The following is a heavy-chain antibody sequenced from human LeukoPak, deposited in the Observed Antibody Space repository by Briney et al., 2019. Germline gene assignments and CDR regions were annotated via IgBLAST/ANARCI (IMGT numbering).Heavy chain of an antibody. CDR3: ARDINIVWFDY. CDR1: GFSFSSDW. CDR2: ITSDGSGT. V-gene: IGHV3-74*03. Sequence: GGSLRLSCVGSGFSFSSDWMHWVRQAPGKGLVWVARITSDGSGTTYADSVKGRFTISRDNAKNSLYLQMNSLRAEDTAVYYCARDINIVWFDYWGQGTLVTVSS. D-gene: IGHD2-15*01. J-gene: IGHJ4*02.